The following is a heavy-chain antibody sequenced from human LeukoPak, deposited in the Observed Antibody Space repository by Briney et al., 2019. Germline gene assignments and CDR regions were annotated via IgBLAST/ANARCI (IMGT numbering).Heavy chain of an antibody. V-gene: IGHV3-30*04. D-gene: IGHD6-13*01. CDR3: ARDQQLRVLDYYYMDV. Sequence: GGSLRLSCAASGFTFSSYVMHWVRQAPGKGLEWVAIISYDGSNEYYADSVKGRFTISRDNSKNTLYLQMNSLRAADTAVYYCARDQQLRVLDYYYMDVWGKGTTVTVSS. CDR2: ISYDGSNE. J-gene: IGHJ6*03. CDR1: GFTFSSYV.